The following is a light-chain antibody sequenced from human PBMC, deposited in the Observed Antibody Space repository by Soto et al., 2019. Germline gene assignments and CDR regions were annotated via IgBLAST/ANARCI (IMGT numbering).Light chain of an antibody. CDR1: QSASSSY. Sequence: DIVLTQSPGTLSLSPGERATLSCRASQSASSSYLAWYQQRPGQAPRLLIYGASSKATGIPDRFSGSGSGTDFTLTISSLEPEDFAAYYCQQRSNWPPITFGQGTRLEIK. J-gene: IGKJ5*01. V-gene: IGKV3D-20*02. CDR3: QQRSNWPPIT. CDR2: GAS.